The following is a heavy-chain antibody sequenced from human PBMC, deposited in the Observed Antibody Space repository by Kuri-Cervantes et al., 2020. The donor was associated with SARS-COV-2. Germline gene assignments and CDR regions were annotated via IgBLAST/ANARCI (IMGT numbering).Heavy chain of an antibody. D-gene: IGHD3-3*01. V-gene: IGHV4-59*08. CDR1: GGSISSYY. Sequence: SETLSLTCTVSGGSISSYYWNWIRQPPGKGLEWIGYIYYSGSTNYNPSLKSRVTISVDTSKNQSSLKLSSVTAADTAVYYCARRGDNFWSGYYFDYWGQGTLVTVSS. CDR2: IYYSGST. CDR3: ARRGDNFWSGYYFDY. J-gene: IGHJ4*02.